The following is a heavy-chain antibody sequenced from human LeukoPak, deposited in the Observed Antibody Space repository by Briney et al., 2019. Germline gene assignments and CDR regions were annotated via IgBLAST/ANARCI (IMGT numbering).Heavy chain of an antibody. J-gene: IGHJ4*02. Sequence: PGGSLRLSCAASGFTFSSYAMHWVRQAPGKGLEWVAVISYDGSNKYYADSAKGRFTISRDNSKNTLYLQMNSLRAEDTAVYYCARQTRITMVRGVIIGPDYWGQGTLVTVSS. CDR1: GFTFSSYA. V-gene: IGHV3-30*04. CDR3: ARQTRITMVRGVIIGPDY. CDR2: ISYDGSNK. D-gene: IGHD3-10*01.